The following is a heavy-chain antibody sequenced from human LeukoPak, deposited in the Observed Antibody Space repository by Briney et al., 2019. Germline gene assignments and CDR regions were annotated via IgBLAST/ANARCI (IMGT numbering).Heavy chain of an antibody. Sequence: GSLRLSCAASGFTFSSYWMSWVRQAPGKGLEWVANIKQDGSEKYYVDSVKGRFTISRDNAKNSLYLQMNSLRAEDTAVYYCARVGMGSSWYSGGMDVWGQGTTVTVSS. CDR2: IKQDGSEK. CDR1: GFTFSSYW. D-gene: IGHD6-13*01. V-gene: IGHV3-7*01. CDR3: ARVGMGSSWYSGGMDV. J-gene: IGHJ6*02.